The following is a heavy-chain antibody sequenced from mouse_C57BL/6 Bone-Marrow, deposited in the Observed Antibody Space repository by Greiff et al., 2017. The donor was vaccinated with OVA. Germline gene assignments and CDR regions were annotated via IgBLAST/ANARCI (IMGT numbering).Heavy chain of an antibody. D-gene: IGHD2-3*01. J-gene: IGHJ2*01. Sequence: EVQLVESGGDLVKPGGSLKLSCAASGFTFSSYGMSWVRQTPDKRLEWVATISSGGGYTYYPDSVKGRFTISRDNDKNTLYLQMSSLKSEDTAMYYCAGHGNYDGSFDYWGQGTTLTVSS. CDR1: GFTFSSYG. V-gene: IGHV5-6*01. CDR3: AGHGNYDGSFDY. CDR2: ISSGGGYT.